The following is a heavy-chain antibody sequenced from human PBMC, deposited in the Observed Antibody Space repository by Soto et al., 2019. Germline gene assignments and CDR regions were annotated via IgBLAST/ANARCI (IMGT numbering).Heavy chain of an antibody. D-gene: IGHD4-4*01. CDR2: IGTSGKTI. CDR1: GFTFSSYE. J-gene: IGHJ6*02. Sequence: EVQLVESGGGLVQAGGSLRLFCAVSGFTFSSYEMNWVRQAPGKGLEWVSYIGTSGKTIYYADSVRGRFTISRDNAKNTLYLQMNSLRAEDTAVYFCARDPAIYSGKFDYGLRVWGRGTTVPVSS. CDR3: ARDPAIYSGKFDYGLRV. V-gene: IGHV3-48*03.